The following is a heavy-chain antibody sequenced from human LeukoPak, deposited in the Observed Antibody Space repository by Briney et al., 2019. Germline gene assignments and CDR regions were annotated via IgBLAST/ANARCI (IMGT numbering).Heavy chain of an antibody. V-gene: IGHV3-7*03. Sequence: GGSLRLACEGYGFTFSGYWMSWVRQAPGKGLEWVANIKEGGSEKNYVDSVKGRFTISRDNAKNSLYLQMNSLRAEDTAVYYCARGANWYVSHWGQGTLVTVSS. J-gene: IGHJ4*02. CDR2: IKEGGSEK. D-gene: IGHD1-1*01. CDR1: GFTFSGYW. CDR3: ARGANWYVSH.